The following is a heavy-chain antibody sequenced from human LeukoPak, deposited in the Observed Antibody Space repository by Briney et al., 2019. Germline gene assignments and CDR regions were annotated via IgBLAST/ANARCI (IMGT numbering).Heavy chain of an antibody. V-gene: IGHV3-66*02. CDR2: IYSGGST. Sequence: GGSLRLSCAASGFTVSSNYMSWVRQAPGKGLEWVSVIYSGGSTYYADSVKGRFTISRDNSKNTLYLQMNSLRAEDTAVYYCATSQTLGATTYYYYYYMDVWGKGTTVTVS. CDR1: GFTVSSNY. D-gene: IGHD1-26*01. CDR3: ATSQTLGATTYYYYYYMDV. J-gene: IGHJ6*03.